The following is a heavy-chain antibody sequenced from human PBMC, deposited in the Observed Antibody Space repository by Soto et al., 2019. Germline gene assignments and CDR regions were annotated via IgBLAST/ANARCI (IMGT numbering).Heavy chain of an antibody. CDR1: GFTFSSYW. CDR2: ISGSGEIT. V-gene: IGHV3-74*01. J-gene: IGHJ4*02. D-gene: IGHD2-8*02. CDR3: ATRHCTGGVCYTAFKN. Sequence: GGSLRLSCAASGFTFSSYWMHWVRQAPGKGLVWVSSISGSGEITYYADSVKGRFSISSDNKNTLFLEMSSLRVDDTALYYCATRHCTGGVCYTAFKNWGQGTLVTVSS.